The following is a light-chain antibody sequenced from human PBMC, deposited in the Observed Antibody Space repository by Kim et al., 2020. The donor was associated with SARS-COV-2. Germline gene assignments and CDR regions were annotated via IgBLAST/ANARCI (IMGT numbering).Light chain of an antibody. CDR2: NND. V-gene: IGLV1-47*02. J-gene: IGLJ3*02. CDR3: AAWDASLSAWV. Sequence: GQKITISCSGSSSSIRSNYVYWYQQLPGPAPKTLIHNNDQRPSGVPDRFSGSKSGTSASLGISGLRSEDEADYYCAAWDASLSAWVFGGGTQLTVL. CDR1: SSSIRSNY.